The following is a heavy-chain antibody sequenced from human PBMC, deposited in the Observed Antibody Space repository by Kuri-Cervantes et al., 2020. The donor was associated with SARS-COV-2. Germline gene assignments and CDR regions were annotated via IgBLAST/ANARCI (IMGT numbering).Heavy chain of an antibody. CDR1: GGSFSGYY. CDR2: IYHSGST. J-gene: IGHJ3*02. V-gene: IGHV4-34*01. Sequence: SETLSLTCAVYGGSFSGYYWSWIRQPPGKGLEWIGSIYHSGSTYYNPSLKSRVTISVDTSKNQFPLKLSSVTAADTAVYYCARHKDYGDYLGAFDIWGQGTMVTVSS. CDR3: ARHKDYGDYLGAFDI. D-gene: IGHD4-17*01.